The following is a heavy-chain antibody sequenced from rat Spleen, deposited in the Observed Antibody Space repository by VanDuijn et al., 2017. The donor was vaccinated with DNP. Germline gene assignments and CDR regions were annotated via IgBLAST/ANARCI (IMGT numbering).Heavy chain of an antibody. D-gene: IGHD1-7*01. J-gene: IGHJ3*01. CDR1: GFSLTDFT. CDR3: ARSNGLGMTWFAY. V-gene: IGHV2-6*01. Sequence: QVQLKESGPGLVQPSQTLSLTCTVSGFSLTDFTVSWVRQPPGKGMEGIATISSGGSTYYNSVLSSRLSISRDTSKSQVFLKMNSLQTEDTAMYFCARSNGLGMTWFAYWGQGTLVTVSS. CDR2: ISSGGST.